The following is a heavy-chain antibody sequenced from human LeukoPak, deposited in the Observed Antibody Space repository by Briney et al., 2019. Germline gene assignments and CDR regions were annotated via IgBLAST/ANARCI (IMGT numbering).Heavy chain of an antibody. CDR3: ARDFLRAYDSSGYYQIDY. CDR2: INPSGGST. Sequence: ASVKVSCKASGYTFTGYYMHWVRQAPGQGLERMGIINPSGGSTSYAQKFQGRVTMTRDTSTSTVYMELSSLRSEDTAVYYCARDFLRAYDSSGYYQIDYWGQGTLVTVSS. J-gene: IGHJ4*02. CDR1: GYTFTGYY. D-gene: IGHD3-22*01. V-gene: IGHV1-46*01.